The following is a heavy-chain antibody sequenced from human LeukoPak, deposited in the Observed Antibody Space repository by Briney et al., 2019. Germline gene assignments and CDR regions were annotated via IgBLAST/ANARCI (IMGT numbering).Heavy chain of an antibody. CDR1: GGSISSYY. CDR2: IYTSGST. Sequence: SETLSLTCTVSGGSISSYYWSWIRQPPGRGLEWIGYIYTSGSTNYNPSLKSRVTISVDTSKNQFSLKLSSVTAADTAVYYCARQSFAPYYYVDVWGKGTTVTVSS. CDR3: ARQSFAPYYYVDV. V-gene: IGHV4-4*09. D-gene: IGHD3-16*01. J-gene: IGHJ6*03.